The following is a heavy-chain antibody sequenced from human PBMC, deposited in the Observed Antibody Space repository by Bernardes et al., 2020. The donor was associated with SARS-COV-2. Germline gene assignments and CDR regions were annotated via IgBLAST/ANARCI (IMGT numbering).Heavy chain of an antibody. Sequence: GGSLRLSCAASGFTFSSYSMNWVRQAPGKGLEWVSFISSSSSYINYEDSVKGRFTISRDNAKNSLYLQMNSLRAEDTAVYYCARDATPRITIFGVDHYGMDVWGQGTTVTVSS. D-gene: IGHD3-3*01. CDR2: ISSSSSYI. CDR3: ARDATPRITIFGVDHYGMDV. V-gene: IGHV3-21*01. J-gene: IGHJ6*02. CDR1: GFTFSSYS.